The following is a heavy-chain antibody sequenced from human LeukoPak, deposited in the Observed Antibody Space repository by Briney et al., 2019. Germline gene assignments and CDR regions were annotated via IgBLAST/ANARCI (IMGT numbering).Heavy chain of an antibody. CDR1: GFTFSSYS. D-gene: IGHD2-8*01. CDR2: ISSSSSTI. J-gene: IGHJ3*02. V-gene: IGHV3-48*01. Sequence: GGSLRLSCAASGFTFSSYSMNWVRQAPGKGLEWVSYISSSSSTIYYADSVKGRFTISRDNAKNSLYLQMNSLRAEDTAVYYCATTPARLMVYAIGAFDIWGQGTMVTVSS. CDR3: ATTPARLMVYAIGAFDI.